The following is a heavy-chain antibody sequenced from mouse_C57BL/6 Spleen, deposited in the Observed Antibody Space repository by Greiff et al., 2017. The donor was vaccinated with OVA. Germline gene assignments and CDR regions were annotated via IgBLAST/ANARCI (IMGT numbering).Heavy chain of an antibody. CDR1: GYTFTSYW. J-gene: IGHJ3*01. CDR2: IHPNSGST. D-gene: IGHD1-1*01. V-gene: IGHV1-64*01. Sequence: VQLQQPGAELVKPGASVKLSCKASGYTFTSYWMHWVKQRPGQGLEWIGMIHPNSGSTNYNEKFKSKATLTVDKSSSTAYMQLSSLTSEDSAVYYCAREGDYYGSSLWFAYWGQGTLVTVSA. CDR3: AREGDYYGSSLWFAY.